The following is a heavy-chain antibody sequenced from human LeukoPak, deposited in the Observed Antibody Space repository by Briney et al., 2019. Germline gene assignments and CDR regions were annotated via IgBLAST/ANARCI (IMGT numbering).Heavy chain of an antibody. D-gene: IGHD3-22*01. CDR3: TRIYYDSSGPDY. Sequence: WIRQPPGKGLEWVGRIKSNADGGTTDYAAPVKGRFTISRDDSKNTLYLQMNILKTEDTAVYYCTRIYYDSSGPDYWGQGTLVTVSS. J-gene: IGHJ4*02. CDR2: IKSNADGGTT. V-gene: IGHV3-15*01.